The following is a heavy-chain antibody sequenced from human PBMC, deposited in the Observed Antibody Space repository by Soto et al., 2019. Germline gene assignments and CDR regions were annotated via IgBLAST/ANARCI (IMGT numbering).Heavy chain of an antibody. CDR2: IYYSGST. CDR1: GGSISSGGYY. Sequence: SETLSLTCTVSGGSISSGGYYWSWIRQHPGKGLEWIGYIYYSGSTYYNPSLKSRVTISVDTSKNQFSLKLSSVTAADTAVYYCARQGSIVGATTLDYWGQGTLVTVSS. D-gene: IGHD1-26*01. CDR3: ARQGSIVGATTLDY. V-gene: IGHV4-31*03. J-gene: IGHJ4*02.